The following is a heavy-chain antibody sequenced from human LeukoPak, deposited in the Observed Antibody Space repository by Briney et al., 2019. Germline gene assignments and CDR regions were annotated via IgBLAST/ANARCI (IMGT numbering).Heavy chain of an antibody. CDR2: INPNSGGT. J-gene: IGHJ4*02. D-gene: IGHD7-27*01. CDR3: ARDRVRLGRPLDY. Sequence: ASVKVSCKASGYTFTGYYMHCVRQAPGQGLEWMGWINPNSGGTNYAQKFQGRVTMTRATSISTAYMELSRLRSDDTAVYYCARDRVRLGRPLDYWGQGTLVTVSS. V-gene: IGHV1-2*02. CDR1: GYTFTGYY.